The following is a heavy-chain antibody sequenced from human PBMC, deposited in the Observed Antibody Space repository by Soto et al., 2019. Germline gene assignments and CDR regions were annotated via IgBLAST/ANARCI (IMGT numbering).Heavy chain of an antibody. V-gene: IGHV3-23*01. J-gene: IGHJ4*02. CDR3: AKDMRPDGVWDFDS. CDR1: GFTFSTYT. CDR2: IAQNGGT. Sequence: EGQLLESGGGLVQPGASLRLSCATSGFTFSTYTMAWFRQAPGRGPEWVSGIAQNGGTYYADSVKGRFTISRDNSRNTVSLQMTALKGEDTAIYYCAKDMRPDGVWDFDSWGQGTLVTVAS. D-gene: IGHD4-17*01.